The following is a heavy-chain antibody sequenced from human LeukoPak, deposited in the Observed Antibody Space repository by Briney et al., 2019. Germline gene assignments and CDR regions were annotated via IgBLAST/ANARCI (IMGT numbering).Heavy chain of an antibody. Sequence: SETLSLTCTVSGGSISSGDYYWSWIRQPPGKGLEWIGYIYYSGSTYYNPSLKSRVTISVDTSKNQFSLKLSSVTAADTAVYYCARELRYFDWIAYYYYGMDVWGKGNTVTVSS. CDR3: ARELRYFDWIAYYYYGMDV. J-gene: IGHJ6*04. V-gene: IGHV4-30-4*01. D-gene: IGHD3-9*01. CDR2: IYYSGST. CDR1: GGSISSGDYY.